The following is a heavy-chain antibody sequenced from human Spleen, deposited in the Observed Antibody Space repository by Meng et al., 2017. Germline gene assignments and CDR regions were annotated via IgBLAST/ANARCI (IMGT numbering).Heavy chain of an antibody. CDR1: GFTFSNSD. V-gene: IGHV3-30*03. D-gene: IGHD4-23*01. Sequence: GGSLRLSCAASGFTFSNSDMNWVRQAPGKGLEWVAIISYYENDKMYSESVKGRFTISRDNSKNTLYLQLNNLRAEDTAVYYCARDSQGDYGGNSAFDYWGQGTLVTVSS. J-gene: IGHJ4*02. CDR2: ISYYENDK. CDR3: ARDSQGDYGGNSAFDY.